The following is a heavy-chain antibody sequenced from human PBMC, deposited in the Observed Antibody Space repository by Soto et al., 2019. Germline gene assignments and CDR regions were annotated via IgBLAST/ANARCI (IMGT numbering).Heavy chain of an antibody. Sequence: SETLSLTCRVSCGSVGPGAYYWRWIRQPPGKGLEWIGYTLYSGSPNYNPSLHSLQSRVTISVDTSRNQFSLRLTSVTAADTALYYCARHDYYHRTFDIWGQGTLVTVSS. D-gene: IGHD3-9*01. CDR3: ARHDYYHRTFDI. V-gene: IGHV4-61*08. J-gene: IGHJ3*02. CDR2: TLYSGSP. CDR1: CGSVGPGAYY.